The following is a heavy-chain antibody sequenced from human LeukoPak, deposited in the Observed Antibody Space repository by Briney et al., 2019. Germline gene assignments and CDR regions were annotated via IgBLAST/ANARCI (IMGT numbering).Heavy chain of an antibody. CDR2: MNPNSGNT. CDR3: AREWGYRSSTSCYYYYYYMDV. Sequence: ASVKVSCKASGYTFTSYDIDWVRQATGQGLEWMGWMNPNSGNTGYAQKFQGRVTITRNTSISTAYMELSSLRSEDTAVYYCAREWGYRSSTSCYYYYYYMDVWGKGTTVTVSS. CDR1: GYTFTSYD. D-gene: IGHD2-2*01. V-gene: IGHV1-8*03. J-gene: IGHJ6*03.